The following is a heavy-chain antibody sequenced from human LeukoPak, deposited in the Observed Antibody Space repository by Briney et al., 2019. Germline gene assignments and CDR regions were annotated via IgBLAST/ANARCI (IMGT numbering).Heavy chain of an antibody. CDR3: ARGKIVVVPAAPPSRWFDP. CDR1: GGSFSGYY. CDR2: INHSGST. J-gene: IGHJ5*02. V-gene: IGHV4-34*01. Sequence: SETLSLTCAVYGGSFSGYYWSWIRQPPGKGLEWIGEINHSGSTNYNPSLKSRVTISVDTSKNQFSLKLSSVTAADTAVYYCARGKIVVVPAAPPSRWFDPWGQGTLVTVSS. D-gene: IGHD2-2*01.